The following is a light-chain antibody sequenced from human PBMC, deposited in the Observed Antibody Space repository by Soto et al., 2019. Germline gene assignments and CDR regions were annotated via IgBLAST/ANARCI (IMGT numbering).Light chain of an antibody. CDR3: QNYNAAPWT. Sequence: DIQMTRSPSSLSASVGDRVTITCRASQGISNYLVWYQQIPEKVPKLLIYAATTLQSGVPSRFSGSGSGTDFTLTIGGLQPEDVATYYCQNYNAAPWTFGQGTKVEIK. CDR2: AAT. J-gene: IGKJ1*01. V-gene: IGKV1-27*01. CDR1: QGISNY.